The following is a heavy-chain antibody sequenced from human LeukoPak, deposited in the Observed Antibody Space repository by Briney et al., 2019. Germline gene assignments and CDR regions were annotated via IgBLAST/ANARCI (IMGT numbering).Heavy chain of an antibody. CDR3: ARGKPTPADDAFDI. Sequence: SETLSLTCAVYGGSFSGYYWSWIRQPPGKGLEWIGEINHSGSTNYNPSLKGQVTISVDTSKNQFSLKLSSVTAEDTAVYYCARGKPTPADDAFDIWGQGTMVTVSS. CDR2: INHSGST. J-gene: IGHJ3*02. CDR1: GGSFSGYY. V-gene: IGHV4-34*01.